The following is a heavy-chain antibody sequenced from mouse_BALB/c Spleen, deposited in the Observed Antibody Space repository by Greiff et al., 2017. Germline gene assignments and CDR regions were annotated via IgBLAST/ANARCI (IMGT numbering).Heavy chain of an antibody. CDR1: GYSITSGYY. Sequence: EVQLQQSGPGLVKPSQSLSLTCSVTGYSITSGYYWNWIRQFPGNKLEWMGYISYDGSNNYNPSLKNRISITRDTSKNQFFLKLNSVTTEDTATYYCARRGSNWEDAMDYWGQGTSVTVSS. CDR3: ARRGSNWEDAMDY. V-gene: IGHV3-6*02. J-gene: IGHJ4*01. D-gene: IGHD4-1*01. CDR2: ISYDGSN.